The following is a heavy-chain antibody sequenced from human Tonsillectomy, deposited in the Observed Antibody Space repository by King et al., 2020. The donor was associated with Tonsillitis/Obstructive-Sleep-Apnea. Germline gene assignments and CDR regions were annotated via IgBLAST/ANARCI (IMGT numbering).Heavy chain of an antibody. CDR1: GFTFSSYA. Sequence: VQLVESGGGLVQPGGSLRLSCAASGFTFSSYAMSWVRQAPGKGLEWVSSISGSDGSTYYADSVKGRFTISRDNSKNTLYLQMNSLRAEDTAVYYCAKSSGDFWSGYSYFDYWGQGTLVTVSS. D-gene: IGHD3-3*01. J-gene: IGHJ4*02. V-gene: IGHV3-23*04. CDR3: AKSSGDFWSGYSYFDY. CDR2: ISGSDGST.